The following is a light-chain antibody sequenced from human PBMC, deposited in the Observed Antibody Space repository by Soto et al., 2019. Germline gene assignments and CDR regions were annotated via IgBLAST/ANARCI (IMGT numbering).Light chain of an antibody. CDR2: DAS. CDR3: QQSNNWPKT. CDR1: QSVGSN. V-gene: IGKV3-15*01. J-gene: IGKJ1*01. Sequence: EIVMTQSPDILSVSPGETATLSCRASQSVGSNLAWYQQKPGQAPRLLISDASTRAAGLPARFSGSASGTEFTLTISCLQSEDFAVYYCQQSNNWPKTFGQGTKVEI.